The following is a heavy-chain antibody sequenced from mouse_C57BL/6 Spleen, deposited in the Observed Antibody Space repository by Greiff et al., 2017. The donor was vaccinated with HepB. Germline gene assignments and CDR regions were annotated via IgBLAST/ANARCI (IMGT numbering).Heavy chain of an antibody. CDR2: IDPANGNT. J-gene: IGHJ3*01. CDR1: GFNIKNNY. D-gene: IGHD2-12*01. Sequence: EVQLQESVAELVRPGAAVKLSCTASGFNIKNNYMHWVKQRPEQGLEWIGRIDPANGNTKYAPKFQGKATITADTSSNTAYLQLSSLTSEDTAIYYCATYDGFAYWGQGTLVTVSA. V-gene: IGHV14-3*01. CDR3: ATYDGFAY.